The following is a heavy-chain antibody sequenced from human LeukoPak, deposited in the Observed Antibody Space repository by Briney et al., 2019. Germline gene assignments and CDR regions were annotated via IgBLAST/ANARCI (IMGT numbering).Heavy chain of an antibody. V-gene: IGHV3-7*01. Sequence: PGGSLRLSCAASGFTFSSYWMSWVRQAPGKELEWVANIKQDGSEKYYVDSVKGRFTISRDNAKNSLYLQMNSLRAEDTAVYYCARDVRMVRGGDIDYWGQGTLVTVSS. CDR3: ARDVRMVRGGDIDY. CDR2: IKQDGSEK. J-gene: IGHJ4*02. D-gene: IGHD3-10*01. CDR1: GFTFSSYW.